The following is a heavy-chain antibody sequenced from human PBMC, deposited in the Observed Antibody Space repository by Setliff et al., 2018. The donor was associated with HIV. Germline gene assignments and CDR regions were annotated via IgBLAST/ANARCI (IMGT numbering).Heavy chain of an antibody. CDR2: FIPMFESA. J-gene: IGHJ6*03. CDR1: GGTFRDLD. V-gene: IGHV1-69*13. D-gene: IGHD3-16*01. Sequence: SVKVSCKTSGGTFRDLDFSWVRQAPGQGLEWMGGFIPMFESAHYAQKFQGRVTIIADEPKCTVYMEMSTLRSDDAAIYYCASTLGESHGEPDLIHMDTNLFYCMDVWGKGTTVTVSS. CDR3: ASTLGESHGEPDLIHMDTNLFYCMDV.